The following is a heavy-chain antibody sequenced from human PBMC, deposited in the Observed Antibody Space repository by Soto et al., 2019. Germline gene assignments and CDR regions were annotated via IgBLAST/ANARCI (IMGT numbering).Heavy chain of an antibody. V-gene: IGHV3-23*01. CDR2: ITGNGDYA. Sequence: EVHLLESGGVLVPPGGSLRLSCAASGFTFSIFAMTWVRQAPWKGLEWVASITGNGDYARYTDSVQGRFTISRDNSKNTLYLQMNSLRTEDTALYYCSRDPNGDYIGAFDNWGQGTMVTVSS. CDR3: SRDPNGDYIGAFDN. CDR1: GFTFSIFA. D-gene: IGHD4-17*01. J-gene: IGHJ3*02.